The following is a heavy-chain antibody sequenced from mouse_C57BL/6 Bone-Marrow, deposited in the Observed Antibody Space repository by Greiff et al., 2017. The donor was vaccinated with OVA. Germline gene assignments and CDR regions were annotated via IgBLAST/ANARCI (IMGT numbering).Heavy chain of an antibody. Sequence: VESGGGLVKPGGSLKLSCAASGFTFSSYTMSWVRQTPEKRLEWVATISGGGGNTYYPDSVKGRFTISRDNAKNTLYLQMSSLRSEDTALYYCARIYYDFLLFDYWGQGTTLTVSS. CDR2: ISGGGGNT. CDR3: ARIYYDFLLFDY. J-gene: IGHJ2*01. D-gene: IGHD2-4*01. V-gene: IGHV5-9*01. CDR1: GFTFSSYT.